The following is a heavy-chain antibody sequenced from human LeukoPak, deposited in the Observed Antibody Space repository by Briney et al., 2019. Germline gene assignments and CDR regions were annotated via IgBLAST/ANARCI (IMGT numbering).Heavy chain of an antibody. D-gene: IGHD4-17*01. J-gene: IGHJ4*02. Sequence: GGSLRLSCAASGFTFSSYWMHWVRQAPGKGLVWVSRINSDGSTTNYADSVKGRFTISRDNSKNTLYLQMNSLRAEDTAVYYCATVDGYGDYGPPLGYWGQGTLVTVSS. CDR1: GFTFSSYW. CDR3: ATVDGYGDYGPPLGY. CDR2: INSDGSTT. V-gene: IGHV3-74*01.